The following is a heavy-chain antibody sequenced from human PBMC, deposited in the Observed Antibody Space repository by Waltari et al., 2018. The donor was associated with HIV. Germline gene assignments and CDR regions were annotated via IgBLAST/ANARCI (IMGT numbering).Heavy chain of an antibody. D-gene: IGHD2-8*02. CDR1: GLTFHNYD. CDR2: ISHDASNK. V-gene: IGHV3-30-3*01. CDR3: ARDLKSVTVTGDEWVFDI. Sequence: QVQLVEAGGGVVKPGRSLRLSCAASGLTFHNYDRHGARQAPGRGLDWLSLISHDASNKNYADSVKGRFTISRDNSKNTLYIQMSSLRTDDTAVYYCARDLKSVTVTGDEWVFDIWGQGTMVTVSS. J-gene: IGHJ3*02.